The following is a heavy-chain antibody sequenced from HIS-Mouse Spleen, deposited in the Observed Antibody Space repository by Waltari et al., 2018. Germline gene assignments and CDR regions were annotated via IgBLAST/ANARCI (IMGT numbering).Heavy chain of an antibody. J-gene: IGHJ4*02. V-gene: IGHV1-69*01. CDR2: IIPIFGTA. CDR1: GGTFRRYA. CDR3: ARRRAGYYFDY. D-gene: IGHD6-13*01. Sequence: QVQLVQSGAEVKKPGSSVKVSCKASGGTFRRYAVSGVRQAPGQGLEWMGGIIPIFGTANYAQKFQGRVTITADESTSTAYMELSSLRSEDTAVYYCARRRAGYYFDYWGQGTLVTVSS.